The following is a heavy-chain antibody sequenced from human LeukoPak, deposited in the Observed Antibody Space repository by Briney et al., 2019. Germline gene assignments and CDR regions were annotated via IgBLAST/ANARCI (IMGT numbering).Heavy chain of an antibody. CDR3: ARVGKRYSPPYYYYYMDV. V-gene: IGHV1-2*02. D-gene: IGHD2-15*01. Sequence: ASVKVSCKASGYTFTGCYMHWVRQAPGQGLEWMGWINPNSGGTNYAQKFQGRVTMTRDTSISTAYMELSRLRSDDTAVYYCARVGKRYSPPYYYYYMDVWGKGTTVTISS. CDR1: GYTFTGCY. J-gene: IGHJ6*03. CDR2: INPNSGGT.